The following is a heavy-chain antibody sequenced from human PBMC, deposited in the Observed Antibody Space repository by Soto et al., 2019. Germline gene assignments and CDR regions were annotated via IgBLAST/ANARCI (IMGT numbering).Heavy chain of an antibody. CDR3: ARVKDKQHTWSNDC. V-gene: IGHV4-59*01. Sequence: PSETLSLTCTVSGGSITTNYWSWIRQPPGKGLEWIGYISYSGTTTYNPSLNSRVTMSVDTSKNQFSLKMSSVTAADTAMYYCARVKDKQHTWSNDCWGKGPLGTVS. D-gene: IGHD1-1*01. CDR2: ISYSGTT. J-gene: IGHJ4*02. CDR1: GGSITTNY.